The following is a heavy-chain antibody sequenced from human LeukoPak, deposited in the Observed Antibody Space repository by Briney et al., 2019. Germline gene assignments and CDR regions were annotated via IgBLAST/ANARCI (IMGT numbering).Heavy chain of an antibody. CDR1: GFTFSSYS. Sequence: GGSLRLSCAASGFTFSSYSMNWVRLVPGKGLEWVSFISSSSSYIYYAGSVKGRFTISRDNTKNSLYLQMNSLRAEDTAVYYCARDRTVDIVIDYWGQGTLVTVSS. CDR3: ARDRTVDIVIDY. J-gene: IGHJ4*02. CDR2: ISSSSSYI. D-gene: IGHD2-2*03. V-gene: IGHV3-21*01.